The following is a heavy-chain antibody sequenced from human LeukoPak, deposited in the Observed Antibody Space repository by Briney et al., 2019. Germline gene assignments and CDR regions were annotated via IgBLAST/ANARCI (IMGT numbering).Heavy chain of an antibody. D-gene: IGHD3-10*01. CDR3: ARGMDGLLWFGELLESGSVNYYFDY. Sequence: SETLSLTCSVSGGSISSRSNYWAWIRQPPGKGLEWIGSIYYSGSIYFNPSLKSRVTISVDTSKNQFSLKLSSVTAADTAVYYCARGMDGLLWFGELLESGSVNYYFDYWGQGTLVTVSS. J-gene: IGHJ4*02. CDR1: GGSISSRSNY. V-gene: IGHV4-39*07. CDR2: IYYSGSI.